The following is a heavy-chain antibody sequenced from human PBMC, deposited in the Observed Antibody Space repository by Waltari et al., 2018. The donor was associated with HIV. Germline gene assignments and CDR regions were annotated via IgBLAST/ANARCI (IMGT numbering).Heavy chain of an antibody. CDR2: MNLNNGNA. J-gene: IGHJ4*02. Sequence: QVQLVQSGAEVKKPGASVKVSCKASGYTFTSYDINWVRQATGQGLEWMGWMNLNNGNAGYAQKFQVRFTMTRNSSISTAYMEVSSLRSEDTAMYYCAFWSGYYGEYYFDYWGQGTLVTVSS. CDR1: GYTFTSYD. CDR3: AFWSGYYGEYYFDY. V-gene: IGHV1-8*01. D-gene: IGHD3-3*01.